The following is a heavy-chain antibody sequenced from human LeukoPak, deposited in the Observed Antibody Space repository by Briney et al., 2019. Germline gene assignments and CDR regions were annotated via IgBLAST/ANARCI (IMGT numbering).Heavy chain of an antibody. D-gene: IGHD3-22*01. J-gene: IGHJ5*02. CDR1: GGSISSSSYY. Sequence: PSETLSLTCTVSGGSISSSSYYWGWIRQPPGKGLEWIGSIYYSGSTYYNPSLKSRVTISVDTSKNQFSLKLSSVTAADTAVYYCARQYDSSGYYYPNWFDPWGQGTLVTVSS. CDR2: IYYSGST. CDR3: ARQYDSSGYYYPNWFDP. V-gene: IGHV4-39*01.